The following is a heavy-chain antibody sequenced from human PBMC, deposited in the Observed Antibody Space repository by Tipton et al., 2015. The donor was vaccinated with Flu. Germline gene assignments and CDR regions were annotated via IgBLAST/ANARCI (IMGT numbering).Heavy chain of an antibody. J-gene: IGHJ4*02. D-gene: IGHD6-19*01. CDR1: GGSFNSFG. V-gene: IGHV1-69*01. CDR3: AKEVGGGDFDS. Sequence: QLVQSGAEVKKPGSSMKVSCKASGGSFNSFGLSWVRQAPGQGLEWMGGIIPMFNIVKYTEKFQGRVTITADESTGTAYKELSSLRSEDTALYYCAKEVGGGDFDSWGQGTLVIVSS. CDR2: IIPMFNIV.